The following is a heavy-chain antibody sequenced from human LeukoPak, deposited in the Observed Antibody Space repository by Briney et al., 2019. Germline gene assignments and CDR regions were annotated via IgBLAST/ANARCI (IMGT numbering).Heavy chain of an antibody. CDR1: GGSFSGYY. V-gene: IGHV4-34*01. D-gene: IGHD1-1*01. Sequence: SETLSLTCAVYGGSFSGYYWSWIRQPPGKGLEWIGEINHSGSTNYNPSLKSRVTISVDTSKNQFSLKLSSVTAADTAVYYCARRRLERRLRALDYWGQGTLVTVSS. J-gene: IGHJ4*02. CDR3: ARRRLERRLRALDY. CDR2: INHSGST.